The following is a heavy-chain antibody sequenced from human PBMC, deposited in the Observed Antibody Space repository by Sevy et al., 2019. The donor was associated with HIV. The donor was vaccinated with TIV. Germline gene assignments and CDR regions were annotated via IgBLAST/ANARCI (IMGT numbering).Heavy chain of an antibody. CDR1: GDSVSSNSAA. V-gene: IGHV6-1*01. Sequence: KQSQTLSLTCAISGDSVSSNSAAWNWIRQSPSRGLEWLGWTYYRSIWYYDYAGSVKSRISINPDTSKNQFSLQLNSVTPEDTAVYYCARRKDNAMDVWGQGTTVTVSS. J-gene: IGHJ6*02. CDR3: ARRKDNAMDV. D-gene: IGHD2-8*01. CDR2: TYYRSIWYY.